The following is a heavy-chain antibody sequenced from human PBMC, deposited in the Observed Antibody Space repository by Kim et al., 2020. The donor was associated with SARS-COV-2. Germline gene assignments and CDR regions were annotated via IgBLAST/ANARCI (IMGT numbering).Heavy chain of an antibody. J-gene: IGHJ3*01. D-gene: IGHD3-22*01. CDR2: IRADKGKT. Sequence: ASVKVYCKASGYTFTRYTMHWVRQAPGQGLEWMGWIRADKGKTKYSQKFQGRVTNTMYTSASTAYMELRSLRSEDTAVYYCARYSGYYPDAFDLWGQGTMGTVSA. CDR1: GYTFTRYT. CDR3: ARYSGYYPDAFDL. V-gene: IGHV1-3*01.